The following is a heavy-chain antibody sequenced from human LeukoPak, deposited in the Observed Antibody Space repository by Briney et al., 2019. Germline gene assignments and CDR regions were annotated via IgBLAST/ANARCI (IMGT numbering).Heavy chain of an antibody. V-gene: IGHV4-61*01. CDR1: GGSVSSGSYY. CDR3: ARVGGTNYYYYGMDV. Sequence: SETLSLTCTVSGGSVSSGSYYWSWIRQPPGKGLEWIGYIYYSGSTNYNPSLKSRVTISVDTSKNQFSLKLSSATAADTAVYYCARVGGTNYYYYGMDVWGEGTTVTVSS. J-gene: IGHJ6*04. CDR2: IYYSGST. D-gene: IGHD1-26*01.